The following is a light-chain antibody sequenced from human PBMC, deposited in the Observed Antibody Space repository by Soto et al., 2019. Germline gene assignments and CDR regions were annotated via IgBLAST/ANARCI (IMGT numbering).Light chain of an antibody. CDR3: QQYAAHSQVT. J-gene: IGKJ2*01. V-gene: IGKV1-5*03. CDR1: QSISTS. Sequence: DIQMTQSPSTVSASVGDRVAITCRASQSISTSLAWYQQKPGKAPRLLIYRASSLEEGAPSRFSGSGSGTAFTLTIGGLQPDDFATYYCQQYAAHSQVTFGQGTKLEI. CDR2: RAS.